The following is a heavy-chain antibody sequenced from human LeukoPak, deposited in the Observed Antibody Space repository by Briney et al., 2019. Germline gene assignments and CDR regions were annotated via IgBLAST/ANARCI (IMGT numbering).Heavy chain of an antibody. V-gene: IGHV3-21*06. D-gene: IGHD1-26*01. CDR3: ARAYSGTYGLGYYYMDV. CDR2: ISSSSNYI. CDR1: GFTFSSYS. J-gene: IGHJ6*03. Sequence: PGGSLRLSCATSGFTFSSYSMNWVRQAPGKGLEWVSSISSSSNYIYYADSVQGRFTISRDNAKNSVYLQMNSLRAEDTAVYYCARAYSGTYGLGYYYMDVWGKGTTVTISS.